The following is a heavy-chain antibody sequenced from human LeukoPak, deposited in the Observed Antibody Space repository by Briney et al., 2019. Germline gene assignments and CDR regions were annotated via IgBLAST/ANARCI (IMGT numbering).Heavy chain of an antibody. CDR3: ARGDGLGEFRYGMGV. Sequence: GGSLRLSCVASGFTFSNYEMFWVRQAPGKGLEWVSYFSSRGTINYGDSVKGRFAISRDNAKNSLYLQMNSLRAEDTGVYYCARGDGLGEFRYGMGVWGQGTMVTVS. CDR2: FSSRGTI. V-gene: IGHV3-48*03. CDR1: GFTFSNYE. J-gene: IGHJ6*02. D-gene: IGHD3-10*01.